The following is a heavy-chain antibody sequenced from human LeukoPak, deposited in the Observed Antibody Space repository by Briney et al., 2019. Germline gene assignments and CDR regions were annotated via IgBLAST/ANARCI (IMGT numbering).Heavy chain of an antibody. CDR1: GGSISSYY. CDR2: IYYSGST. V-gene: IGHV4-59*01. Sequence: SETLSLTCTVSGGSISSYYWSWIRQPPGKGLEWIGYIYYSGSTNYNPSLKSRVTISVDTAKNQFSLKLSSVTAADTAVYYCARGGAAGSWFDPWGQGTLVTVSS. CDR3: ARGGAAGSWFDP. D-gene: IGHD6-13*01. J-gene: IGHJ5*02.